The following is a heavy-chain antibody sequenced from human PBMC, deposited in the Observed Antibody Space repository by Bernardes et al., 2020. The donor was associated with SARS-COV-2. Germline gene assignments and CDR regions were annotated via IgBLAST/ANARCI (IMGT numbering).Heavy chain of an antibody. CDR2: IIPILGIA. V-gene: IGHV1-69*02. Sequence: SVKVSCKASGGTFSSYTISWVRQSPGQGREWMGRIIPILGIANYAQKFQGRVTITADKSTSTAYMELSSLRSEDTAVYYCARSVEEDFDYWGQGNLVIVSS. CDR1: GGTFSSYT. J-gene: IGHJ4*02. CDR3: ARSVEEDFDY. D-gene: IGHD2-15*01.